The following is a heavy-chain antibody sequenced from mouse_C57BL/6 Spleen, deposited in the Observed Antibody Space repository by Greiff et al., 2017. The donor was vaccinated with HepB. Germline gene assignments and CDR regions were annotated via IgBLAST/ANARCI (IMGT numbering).Heavy chain of an antibody. V-gene: IGHV2-2*01. Sequence: VMLVESGPGLVQPSQSLSITCTVSGFSLTSYGVHWVRQSPGKGLEWLGVIWSGGSTDYNAAFISRLSISKDNSKSQVFFKMNSLQADDTAIYYCARNQALYYYGSSSYYAMDYWGQGTSVTVSS. CDR2: IWSGGST. CDR1: GFSLTSYG. J-gene: IGHJ4*01. D-gene: IGHD1-1*01. CDR3: ARNQALYYYGSSSYYAMDY.